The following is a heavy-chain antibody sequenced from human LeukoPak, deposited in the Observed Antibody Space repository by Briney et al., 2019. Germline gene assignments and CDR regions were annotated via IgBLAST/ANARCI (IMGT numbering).Heavy chain of an antibody. V-gene: IGHV3-7*04. CDR3: AREGLWVGLDSGKTRQAYWES. D-gene: IGHD2-21*01. J-gene: IGHJ3*01. Sequence: GGSLRLSCAASGFTFSNYWMSWVRQAPGKGLKWVANIKEDGSEKYYADSVKGRFTISRDNAKNSLNLQMNSLRAEDTAVYYCAREGLWVGLDSGKTRQAYWESWGQGAMVTVSS. CDR1: GFTFSNYW. CDR2: IKEDGSEK.